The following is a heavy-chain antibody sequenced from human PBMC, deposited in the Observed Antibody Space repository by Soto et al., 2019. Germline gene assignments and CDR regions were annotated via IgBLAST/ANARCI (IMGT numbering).Heavy chain of an antibody. D-gene: IGHD5-18*01. Sequence: SETLSLTCTVSGGSISSYYWSWIRQPPGKGLEWIGYIYYSGSTNYNPSLKSRVTISRDDSKNTAYLQMNSLKTEDTAVYYCCGYSYGLDYYYYMDVWGKGTTVTVSS. CDR3: CGYSYGLDYYYYMDV. J-gene: IGHJ6*03. CDR2: IYYSGST. CDR1: GGSISSYY. V-gene: IGHV4-59*12.